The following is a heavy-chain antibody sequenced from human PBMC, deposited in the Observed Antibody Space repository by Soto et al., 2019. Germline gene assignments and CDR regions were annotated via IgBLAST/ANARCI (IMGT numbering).Heavy chain of an antibody. Sequence: QLLLQESASGPVKPSQTLSLTCAVSGASVSSAGSSWTWTRQSPGKGLEWIGYIVNTGSRYQSESTSYNPALESRVTISVDKSNNQGSLRLTSVTAADTAVYFCARGRDWFDTWGQGTLVTVSS. CDR1: GASVSSAGSS. CDR2: IVNTGSRYQSEST. J-gene: IGHJ5*02. CDR3: ARGRDWFDT. V-gene: IGHV4-30-2*06. D-gene: IGHD1-26*01.